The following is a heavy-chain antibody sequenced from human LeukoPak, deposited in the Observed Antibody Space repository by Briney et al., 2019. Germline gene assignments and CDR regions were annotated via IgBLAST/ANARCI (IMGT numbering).Heavy chain of an antibody. CDR2: ISNSAET. CDR3: ARQAGIYSHPYDY. CDR1: GFTVSSNS. J-gene: IGHJ4*02. V-gene: IGHV3-53*01. Sequence: SGGSLRLSCTVSGFTVSSNSMSWVRQAPGKGLEWVSFISNSAETHYSDSVKGRFSISRDSSKNTLYLQMNSLRAEDTAVYYCARQAGIYSHPYDYWGQGTLVTVSS. D-gene: IGHD1-14*01.